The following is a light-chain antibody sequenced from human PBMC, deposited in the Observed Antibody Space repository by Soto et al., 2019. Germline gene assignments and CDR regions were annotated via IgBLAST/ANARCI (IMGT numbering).Light chain of an antibody. V-gene: IGKV3-20*01. CDR1: QSVSSTY. CDR2: AAS. J-gene: IGKJ2*01. Sequence: EIVLTQSPGPLSLSPGERATLSCRASQSVSSTYLAWYQQKPGQAPRLVIYAASNRATGIPDRFSGSASGADFTLTISRLEPEDFAIYYCQQYDTSLPMYTFGQGTKLEIK. CDR3: QQYDTSLPMYT.